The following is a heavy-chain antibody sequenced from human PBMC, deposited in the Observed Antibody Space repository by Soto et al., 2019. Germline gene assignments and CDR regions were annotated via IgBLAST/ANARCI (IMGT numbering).Heavy chain of an antibody. CDR1: GFTFSNYG. Sequence: EVQLVESGGGLVQPGGSLRLSCAASGFTFSNYGMSWVRQAPGKGLEWVSGISGSGGSIYYADSVKGRFTISRDYSENTLYLQMNSLRVEDTAVYYCVKDQLEVRPLNWFDSWGQGTLVTVSS. D-gene: IGHD1-7*01. CDR3: VKDQLEVRPLNWFDS. CDR2: ISGSGGSI. J-gene: IGHJ5*01. V-gene: IGHV3-23*04.